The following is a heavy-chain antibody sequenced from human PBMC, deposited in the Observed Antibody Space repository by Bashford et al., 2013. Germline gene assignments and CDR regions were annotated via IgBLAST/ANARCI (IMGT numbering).Heavy chain of an antibody. CDR1: GYSFIGYY. CDR2: INPNNGGT. CDR3: AKSQSAGRWLDY. D-gene: IGHD2-15*01. Sequence: VASVKVSCKASGYSFIGYYIHWVRQAPGQGLEWMGWINPNNGGTNYAPRFQGRVSMTRDTSITTAYMELNSLRPDDTAIFYCAKSQSAGRWLDYWGQGTLVTVSS. J-gene: IGHJ4*02. V-gene: IGHV1-2*02.